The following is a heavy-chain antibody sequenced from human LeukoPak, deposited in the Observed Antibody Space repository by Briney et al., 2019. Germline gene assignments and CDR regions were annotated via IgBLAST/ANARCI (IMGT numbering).Heavy chain of an antibody. CDR2: IKQDGSEK. V-gene: IGHV3-7*04. Sequence: GGSLRLSCAASGFTFSSYWMSWVRQAPGKGLEWVANIKQDGSEKYYVDSVKGRFTISRDNAKNSLYLQMNSLRAEDTAVYYCARFVVVPAAMLGYYYYYGMDVWGQGTTVTVSS. CDR1: GFTFSSYW. CDR3: ARFVVVPAAMLGYYYYYGMDV. D-gene: IGHD2-2*01. J-gene: IGHJ6*02.